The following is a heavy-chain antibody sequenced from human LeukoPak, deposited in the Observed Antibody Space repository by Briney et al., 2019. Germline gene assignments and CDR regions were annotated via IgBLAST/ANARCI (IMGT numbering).Heavy chain of an antibody. CDR2: IYSGGST. D-gene: IGHD1-1*01. CDR3: ASSSTGTLYYYYGMDV. CDR1: GFTVSGNY. V-gene: IGHV3-66*01. J-gene: IGHJ6*02. Sequence: GGSLRLSCAASGFTVSGNYMSWVRQAPGKGLEWVSVIYSGGSTYYADSVKGRFTISRDNSKNTLYLQMNSLRAEDTAVYYCASSSTGTLYYYYGMDVWGRGTTVTVSS.